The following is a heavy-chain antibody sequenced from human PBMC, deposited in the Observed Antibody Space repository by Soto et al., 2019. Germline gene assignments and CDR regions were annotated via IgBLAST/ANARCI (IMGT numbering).Heavy chain of an antibody. V-gene: IGHV4-39*01. D-gene: IGHD3-16*01. J-gene: IGHJ5*02. CDR1: GGSISSSSYN. CDR2: IYYDGST. CDR3: ARLDFVIGFSNFFDP. Sequence: SETLSLTCTVSGGSISSSSYNWGWIRQPPGKGLEWVGTIYYDGSTFYNPSLQSRVTMSVDTSKNQFSLKLSSVTAADTAVYYCARLDFVIGFSNFFDPWGQGTLVTVSS.